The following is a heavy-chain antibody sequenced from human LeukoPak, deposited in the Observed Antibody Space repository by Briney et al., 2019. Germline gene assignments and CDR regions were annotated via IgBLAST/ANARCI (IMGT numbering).Heavy chain of an antibody. J-gene: IGHJ4*02. CDR2: IYYRGST. CDR3: ARSVEMATIQTFDY. Sequence: PSETLSLTCTVSGGSISSGGYYWSWIRQHPGKGLEWIGYIYYRGSTYYNPSLKSRVTISVDTSKNQFSLKLSSVTAADTAVYYCARSVEMATIQTFDYWGQGTLVTVSS. D-gene: IGHD5-24*01. V-gene: IGHV4-31*03. CDR1: GGSISSGGYY.